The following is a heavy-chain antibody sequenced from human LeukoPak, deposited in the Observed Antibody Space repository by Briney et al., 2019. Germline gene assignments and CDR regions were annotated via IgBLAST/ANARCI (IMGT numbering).Heavy chain of an antibody. V-gene: IGHV3-30*04. CDR2: ISYDGSNK. Sequence: GGSLRLSCAASGFTLSIYAMHWVRQAPGKGLEWVALISYDGSNKYYPDSVKGRFTISRDNSKNMLYLQMNSLRAEDTAVYYCAKVSAMVLDYYYGMDVWGQGTTVIVSS. CDR3: AKVSAMVLDYYYGMDV. J-gene: IGHJ6*02. D-gene: IGHD5-18*01. CDR1: GFTLSIYA.